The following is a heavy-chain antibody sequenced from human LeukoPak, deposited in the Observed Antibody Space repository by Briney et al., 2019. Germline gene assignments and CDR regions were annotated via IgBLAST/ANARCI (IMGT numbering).Heavy chain of an antibody. Sequence: SHTLSLTCTVSGGSISSYYWSWIRQPPGKGLEWIGYICYSGSTNYNPSLKSRVTISVDASKSQCSLKLSSVTAADTAVYYCARVGCSSTSCYRKYFQHWGQGTLVTV. J-gene: IGHJ1*01. CDR2: ICYSGST. D-gene: IGHD2-2*02. CDR1: GGSISSYY. CDR3: ARVGCSSTSCYRKYFQH. V-gene: IGHV4-59*07.